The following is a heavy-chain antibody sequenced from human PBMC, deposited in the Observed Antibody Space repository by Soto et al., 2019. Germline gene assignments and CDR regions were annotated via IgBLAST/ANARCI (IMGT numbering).Heavy chain of an antibody. CDR3: CTPAPVAIDP. CDR2: IDYTGTT. V-gene: IGHV4-39*02. CDR1: GGFISSSCYF. Sequence: PSETLCVTCTGSGGFISSSCYFGAWIRQAPGKGLEWIGSIDYTGTTYNNPSLKSRVTMSVDTSKTHFPLKVDSVTAAATAPYYRCTPAPVAIDPWRQGRLVT. J-gene: IGHJ5*02. D-gene: IGHD5-12*01.